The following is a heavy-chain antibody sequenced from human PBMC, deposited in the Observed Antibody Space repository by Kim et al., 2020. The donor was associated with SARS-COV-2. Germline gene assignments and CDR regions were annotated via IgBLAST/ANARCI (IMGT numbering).Heavy chain of an antibody. V-gene: IGHV3-48*03. CDR2: ISSSGSTI. D-gene: IGHD1-26*01. J-gene: IGHJ4*02. CDR1: GFTFSSYE. Sequence: GGSLRLSCAASGFTFSSYEMNWVRQAPGKGLEWVSYISSSGSTIYYADSVKGRFTISRDNAKNSLYLQMNSLRAEDTAVYYCARISPQVGATDYWGQGTLVTVSS. CDR3: ARISPQVGATDY.